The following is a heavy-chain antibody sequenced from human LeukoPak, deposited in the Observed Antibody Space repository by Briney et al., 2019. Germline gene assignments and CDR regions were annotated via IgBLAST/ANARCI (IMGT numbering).Heavy chain of an antibody. CDR3: ARDFDMGITPGDDFDY. V-gene: IGHV3-74*01. CDR1: GFTFGHHW. Sequence: GGSLRLSFAASGFTFGHHWMHWVRQVPGEGLVWVSRIKEDGTYTSYADSVKGRFTISRDNAKNTLYLQMNSLRAEDTAVYYCARDFDMGITPGDDFDYWGQGTLVTVSS. J-gene: IGHJ4*02. CDR2: IKEDGTYT. D-gene: IGHD3-9*01.